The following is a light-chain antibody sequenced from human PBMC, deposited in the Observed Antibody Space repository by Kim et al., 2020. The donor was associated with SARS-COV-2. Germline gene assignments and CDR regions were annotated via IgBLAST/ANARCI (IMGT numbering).Light chain of an antibody. CDR2: AAS. V-gene: IGKV1-12*01. CDR1: QRLNSW. J-gene: IGKJ1*01. Sequence: ASVGARVTISCRASQRLNSWLAWYQQQPGRAPKLLIYAASTLRTGVPSRFSGSGSGTDFTLTISSLQPEDFGIYYCQQANRFPRTFGQGTKVDIK. CDR3: QQANRFPRT.